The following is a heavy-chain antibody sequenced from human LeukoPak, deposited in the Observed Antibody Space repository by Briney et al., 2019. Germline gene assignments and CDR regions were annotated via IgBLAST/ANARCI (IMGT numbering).Heavy chain of an antibody. CDR3: ARVEGRGYYELFDY. J-gene: IGHJ4*02. CDR2: IIPILGIA. V-gene: IGHV1-69*04. CDR1: GGTFSSYA. Sequence: GASVKVSCKASGGTFSSYAISWVRQAPGQGLEWMGRIIPILGIANYAQKFQGRVTITADKSTSTAYMELSSLRSEDTAVYYCARVEGRGYYELFDYWGQGTLVTVSS. D-gene: IGHD3-22*01.